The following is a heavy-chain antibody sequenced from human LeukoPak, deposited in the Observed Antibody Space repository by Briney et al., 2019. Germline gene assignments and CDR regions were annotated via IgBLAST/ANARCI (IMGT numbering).Heavy chain of an antibody. CDR2: IYSGGST. CDR1: RLIDSRNY. D-gene: IGHD3-9*01. J-gene: IGHJ4*02. CDR3: SPIAIRSGY. V-gene: IGHV3-66*01. Sequence: DGSLPLTCPGTRLIDSRNYMRWVRQARWKGLAGVSVIYSGGSTYYADSVKGRFTISRDNSKKTLYLQMNSLRAEDAAVYYCSPIAIRSGYWGQGTLVTVSS.